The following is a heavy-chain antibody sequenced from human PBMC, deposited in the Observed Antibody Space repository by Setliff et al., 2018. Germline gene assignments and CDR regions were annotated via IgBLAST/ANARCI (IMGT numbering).Heavy chain of an antibody. J-gene: IGHJ6*01. CDR1: GASISSSSVNNF. CDR3: ARHPSSGSYYG. Sequence: PSETLSLTCTVSGASISSSSVNNFWTWIRQLPGKGLEWIGYMNYGGTAYYNPSLKSLVSISIDTSKNQFSLKLASVTAADTAVYYCARHPSSGSYYG. V-gene: IGHV4-31*01. CDR2: MNYGGTA. D-gene: IGHD1-26*01.